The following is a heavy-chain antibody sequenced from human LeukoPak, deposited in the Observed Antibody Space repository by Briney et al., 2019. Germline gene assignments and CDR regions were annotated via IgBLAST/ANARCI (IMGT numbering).Heavy chain of an antibody. V-gene: IGHV4-38-2*01. CDR2: IYHSGST. CDR3: ARLKPGVNYYYYYYMDV. Sequence: SETLSLTCAVSGYSISSGYYWGWIRQPPGKGLEWIGSIYHSGSTYYNPSLKSRVTISVDTSRNQFSLKLSSVTAADTAVYYCARLKPGVNYYYYYYMDVWGKGTTVTVSS. CDR1: GYSISSGYY. J-gene: IGHJ6*03. D-gene: IGHD2-8*01.